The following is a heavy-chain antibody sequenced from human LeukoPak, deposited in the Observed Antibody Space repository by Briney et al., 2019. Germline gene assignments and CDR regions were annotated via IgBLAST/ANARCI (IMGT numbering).Heavy chain of an antibody. CDR1: GGSISSHY. J-gene: IGHJ5*02. CDR3: ARDAGSGSRGFDP. Sequence: SETLSLTCTVSGGSISSHYWSWIRQPAGKGLEWIGRIYTSGSTNYNPSLKSRVTMSVDTSKNQFSQKLSSVTAADTAVYYCARDAGSGSRGFDPWGQGTLVTVSS. D-gene: IGHD3-10*01. CDR2: IYTSGST. V-gene: IGHV4-4*07.